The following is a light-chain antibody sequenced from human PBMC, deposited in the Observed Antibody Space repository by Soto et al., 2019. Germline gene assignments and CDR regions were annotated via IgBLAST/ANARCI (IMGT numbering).Light chain of an antibody. CDR1: QSVSSSY. J-gene: IGKJ4*01. V-gene: IGKV3-15*01. Sequence: EIVLTQSPGTLSLSPGERATLSCRASQSVSSSYLAWYQQKPGQAPRLLISGASSRATGIPARFSGSGSGTEFTLTISSLQSEDFAVYYCQQYNYSPFTFGGGTKVDIK. CDR2: GAS. CDR3: QQYNYSPFT.